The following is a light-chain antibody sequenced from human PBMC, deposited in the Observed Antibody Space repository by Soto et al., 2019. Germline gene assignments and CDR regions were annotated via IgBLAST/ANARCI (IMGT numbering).Light chain of an antibody. CDR3: CSYAGRPYV. CDR1: SSDVGGYNY. CDR2: EGS. Sequence: QSALTQPRSVSGSPGQSGTISCTGTSSDVGGYNYVSWYQQYPGKAPKLVIYEGSKRRSRVPDRFSGSKSGNTASLTISVVQADDEADYYCCSYAGRPYVFGTGTKLTVL. J-gene: IGLJ1*01. V-gene: IGLV2-11*01.